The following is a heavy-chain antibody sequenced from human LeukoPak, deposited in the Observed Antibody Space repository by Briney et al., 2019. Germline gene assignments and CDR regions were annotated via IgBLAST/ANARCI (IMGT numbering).Heavy chain of an antibody. CDR1: GFTFSSYW. CDR3: ARAPSEIGGYFPEYFRH. D-gene: IGHD3-22*01. V-gene: IGHV3-74*01. J-gene: IGHJ1*01. CDR2: IKSDGST. Sequence: GGSLRLSCAASGFTFSSYWMDWVRQAPGKGLVWVSRIKSDGSTNYADSVKGRFTISRDNAKNTVSLQMNSLRAEDTGVYYCARAPSEIGGYFPEYFRHWGQGTLVTVSS.